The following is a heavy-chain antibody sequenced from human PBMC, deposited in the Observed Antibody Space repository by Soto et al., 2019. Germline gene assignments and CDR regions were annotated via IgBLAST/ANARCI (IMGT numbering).Heavy chain of an antibody. Sequence: SETLSLTCTVSGGSISSSSYYWGWIRQPPGKGLEWIGSIYYSGSTYYNPSLKSRVTISVDTSKNQFSLKLSSVTAADTAVYYCARPIVVVRHNWFDPWGQGTLVTVSS. CDR2: IYYSGST. V-gene: IGHV4-39*01. CDR1: GGSISSSSYY. J-gene: IGHJ5*02. CDR3: ARPIVVVRHNWFDP. D-gene: IGHD3-22*01.